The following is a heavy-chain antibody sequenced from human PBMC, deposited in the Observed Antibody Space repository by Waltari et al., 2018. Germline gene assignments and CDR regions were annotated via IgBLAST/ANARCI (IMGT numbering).Heavy chain of an antibody. CDR1: GYTFSSFD. CDR3: ARNLALTGDFDY. D-gene: IGHD1-1*01. CDR2: MNPDNGQT. Sequence: QVQLVQSGAEVKKPGASVKVSCKASGYTFSSFDINWVRQAPGQGLEWLGWMNPDNGQTGYAQKVQGRITLTRDTSISTGYLELSSLESDDMAVYYCARNLALTGDFDYWGQGTLVTVSS. J-gene: IGHJ4*02. V-gene: IGHV1-8*01.